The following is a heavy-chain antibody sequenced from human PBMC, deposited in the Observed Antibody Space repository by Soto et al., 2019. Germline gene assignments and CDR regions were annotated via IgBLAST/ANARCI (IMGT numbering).Heavy chain of an antibody. CDR3: ARDLKESGWRDGEDYFDY. CDR2: ISSSSSYI. D-gene: IGHD6-19*01. CDR1: GFTFSSYS. V-gene: IGHV3-21*01. J-gene: IGHJ4*02. Sequence: EVQLVESGGGLVKPGGSLRLSCAASGFTFSSYSMNWVRQAPGKGLEWVSSISSSSSYIYYADSVKGRFTISRDNAKNSLYLKMNSLRAEDTAVYYCARDLKESGWRDGEDYFDYWGQGTLVTVSS.